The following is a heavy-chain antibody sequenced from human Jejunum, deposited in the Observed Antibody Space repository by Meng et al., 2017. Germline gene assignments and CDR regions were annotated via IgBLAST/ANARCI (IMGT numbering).Heavy chain of an antibody. J-gene: IGHJ4*02. Sequence: VPVQGSGPGRVKPSETLALTCTVSGGSISGFYWSWIRQHPGKGLQWIGYIYSSGSTDYHPSLRSRVSMSVDTSRNQFSLELNSVTSADTAVYHCARGSTGNYDDWGQGTLVTVSS. CDR3: ARGSTGNYDD. CDR1: GGSISGFY. D-gene: IGHD4-11*01. V-gene: IGHV4-59*01. CDR2: IYSSGST.